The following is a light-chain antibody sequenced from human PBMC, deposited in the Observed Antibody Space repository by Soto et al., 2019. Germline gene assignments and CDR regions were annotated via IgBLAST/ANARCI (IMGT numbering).Light chain of an antibody. J-gene: IGKJ1*01. V-gene: IGKV3-11*01. CDR2: YTS. CDR1: QSVGTR. Sequence: EIVLTQSPATLSSSPGETATLSCRASQSVGTRLAWYQHKPGQAPRLLIYYTSNRATGIPARFSGSGSETEYTLTINSLAPEDFAIYYCHQRQSWPRTFGQGTKVEIK. CDR3: HQRQSWPRT.